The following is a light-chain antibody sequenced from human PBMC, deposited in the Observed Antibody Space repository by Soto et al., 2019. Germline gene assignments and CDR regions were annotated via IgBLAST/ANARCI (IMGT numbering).Light chain of an antibody. CDR1: QTVLYSSNNKNC. J-gene: IGKJ1*01. CDR2: WAS. Sequence: DIVMTQSPDSLAVSLGERATINCKSSQTVLYSSNNKNCLAWYQQKPGQPPKLLIYWASTRESGVPDRFSGSGSGTAFTLPITRLQAEDEAVYYCHQYYSTPRTFGQGTKVEIK. V-gene: IGKV4-1*01. CDR3: HQYYSTPRT.